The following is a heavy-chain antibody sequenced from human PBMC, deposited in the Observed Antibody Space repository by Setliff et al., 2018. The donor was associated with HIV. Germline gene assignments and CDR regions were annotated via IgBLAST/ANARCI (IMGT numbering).Heavy chain of an antibody. CDR2: MNRDGREK. D-gene: IGHD3-10*01. V-gene: IGHV3-7*04. CDR1: GFTFSSSW. Sequence: PGGSLRLSCAASGFTFSSSWMTWVRRAPGRGLEYVAGMNRDGREKLYADSVKGRFSISRDNAKNSLYLQMSSLRTEDTAVYFCARDPAFGAFDIWGQGTMVTVSS. J-gene: IGHJ3*02. CDR3: ARDPAFGAFDI.